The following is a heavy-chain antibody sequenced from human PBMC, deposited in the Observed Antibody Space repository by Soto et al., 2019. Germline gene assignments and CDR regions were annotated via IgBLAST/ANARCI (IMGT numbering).Heavy chain of an antibody. D-gene: IGHD2-2*01. V-gene: IGHV3-30*03. Sequence: SLRLSCAASGFTFSSYGMHWVRQAPGKGLEWVAVISYDGSNKYYADSVKGRFTISRDNSKNTLYLQMNSLRAEDTAVYYCARSGVYCSSTSCYWLYYYGMDVWGQGTTVPVS. CDR3: ARSGVYCSSTSCYWLYYYGMDV. CDR1: GFTFSSYG. J-gene: IGHJ6*02. CDR2: ISYDGSNK.